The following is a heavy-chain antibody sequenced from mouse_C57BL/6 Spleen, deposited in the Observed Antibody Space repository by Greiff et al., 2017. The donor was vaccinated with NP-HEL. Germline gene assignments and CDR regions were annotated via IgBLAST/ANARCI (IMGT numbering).Heavy chain of an antibody. Sequence: VQLQQSGAELVRPGASVTLSCKASGYTFTDYEMHWVKQTPVHGLEWIGAIDPETGGTAYNQKFKGKAILTADKSSSTAYMELRSLTSEDSAFYYCTPVYYGNAWFAYWGQGTLVTVSA. CDR3: TPVYYGNAWFAY. CDR2: IDPETGGT. J-gene: IGHJ3*01. D-gene: IGHD2-1*01. CDR1: GYTFTDYE. V-gene: IGHV1-15*01.